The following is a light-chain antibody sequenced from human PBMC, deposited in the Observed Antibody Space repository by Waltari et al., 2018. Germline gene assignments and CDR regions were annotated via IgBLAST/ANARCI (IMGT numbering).Light chain of an antibody. CDR2: GTS. V-gene: IGLV1-40*01. Sequence: QSVLTQPPSVSGAPGQKVTISCTGSGSNIGAGSAVHWSQQLPRAAPKLLIYGTSSRPLGVPDRFFGSTSGTSASLAITGLQAEDEADYYCQSYDTTLSVVFGGGTKLTVL. J-gene: IGLJ3*02. CDR3: QSYDTTLSVV. CDR1: GSNIGAGSA.